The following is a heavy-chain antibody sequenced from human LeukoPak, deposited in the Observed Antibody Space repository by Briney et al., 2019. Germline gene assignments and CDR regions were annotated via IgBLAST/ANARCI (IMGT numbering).Heavy chain of an antibody. D-gene: IGHD3-16*01. Sequence: SETLSLTYTVSGGSISSYYWSWIRQPPGKGLEWIGYIYYSGSTNYNPSLKSRVTISVDTSKNQFSLKLSSVTAADTAVYYCARVLVYRGFDYWGQGTLVTVSS. CDR2: IYYSGST. CDR1: GGSISSYY. CDR3: ARVLVYRGFDY. J-gene: IGHJ4*02. V-gene: IGHV4-59*01.